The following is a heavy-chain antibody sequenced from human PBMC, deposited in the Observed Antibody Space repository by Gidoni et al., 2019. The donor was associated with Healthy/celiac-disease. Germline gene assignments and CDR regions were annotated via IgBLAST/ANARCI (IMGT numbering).Heavy chain of an antibody. CDR1: GFTFSSYA. CDR2: ISYDGSNK. Sequence: QVQLVESGGGVVQPGRSLRLSCAASGFTFSSYAMHWVRQAPGKGLEWVAVISYDGSNKYYADSVKGRFTISRDNSKNTLYLQMNSLRAEDTAVYYCAREGTMGVDYWGQGTLVTVSS. D-gene: IGHD1-7*01. CDR3: AREGTMGVDY. V-gene: IGHV3-30-3*01. J-gene: IGHJ4*02.